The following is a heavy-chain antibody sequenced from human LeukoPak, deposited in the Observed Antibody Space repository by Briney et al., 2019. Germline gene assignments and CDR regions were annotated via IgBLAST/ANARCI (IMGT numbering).Heavy chain of an antibody. Sequence: PGGSLSLSCAASGFTFSSYAMNWVRQAPGKGLDWVSSISGSGGTTYYAGSVKGRFTISRDNSKNTLFLQMNSLRADDTAIYYCAKRDFWGQGTLVTVSS. CDR3: AKRDF. CDR1: GFTFSSYA. J-gene: IGHJ4*02. CDR2: ISGSGGTT. V-gene: IGHV3-23*01.